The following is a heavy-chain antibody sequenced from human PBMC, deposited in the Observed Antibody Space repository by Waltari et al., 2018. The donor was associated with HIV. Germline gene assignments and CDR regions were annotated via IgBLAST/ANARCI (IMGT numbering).Heavy chain of an antibody. D-gene: IGHD2-2*03. J-gene: IGHJ4*02. CDR2: ISYDGNNK. CDR1: GFTFSNYA. V-gene: IGHV3-30*09. Sequence: QVQLVESGGGVVQPGRSLRLSCAASGFTFSNYAMHWVRQAPGKGLEWVAVISYDGNNKYYADSVHGRFAISRDNSKNTLYLQMNSLRNDDTAVFYCASGYCSGPSCYSSAYWGQGTLVTVSS. CDR3: ASGYCSGPSCYSSAY.